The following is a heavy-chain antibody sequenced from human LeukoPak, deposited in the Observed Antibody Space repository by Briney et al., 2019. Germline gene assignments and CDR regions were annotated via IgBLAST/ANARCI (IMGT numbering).Heavy chain of an antibody. V-gene: IGHV3-15*01. D-gene: IGHD2/OR15-2a*01. J-gene: IGHJ5*02. Sequence: GGALRLSCAASGFTFTNAWMTWVRQAPGKGVEWVGRIYRKSDGGTTDYAAPVQGRVTISRDKSKSTLYLQMNSLKTEDTAVYYCTTDTWSGFDPWSQGTLVTVSS. CDR3: TTDTWSGFDP. CDR2: IYRKSDGGTT. CDR1: GFTFTNAW.